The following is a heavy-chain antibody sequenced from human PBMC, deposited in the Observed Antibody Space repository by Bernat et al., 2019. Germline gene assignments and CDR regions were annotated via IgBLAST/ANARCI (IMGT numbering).Heavy chain of an antibody. D-gene: IGHD1-1*01. J-gene: IGHJ3*02. V-gene: IGHV3-66*02. CDR3: ARDTSGGGDAFDI. CDR1: GFTVSSNY. Sequence: EVQLVESGGDLVQPGGSLRLSCAVSGFTVSSNYMTWVRQAPGKGLEWVSVIYTSGSTYYADSVKGRFTISRDNSKNTLYLQMNGLRGEATAIYYCARDTSGGGDAFDIWGQGTLVTVSS. CDR2: IYTSGST.